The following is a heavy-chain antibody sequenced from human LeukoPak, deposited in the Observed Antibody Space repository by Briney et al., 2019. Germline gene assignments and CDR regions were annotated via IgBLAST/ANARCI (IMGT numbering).Heavy chain of an antibody. V-gene: IGHV3-66*01. Sequence: GGSLRLSCAASGFTVSSNYINWVRQAPGKGLEWVSLIYGSTSADYADSVKGRFTISRGTFMNTVYLQMNSLRAEDTAVYYCARLNFGDDYWGQGTLVTVSS. CDR2: IYGSTSA. J-gene: IGHJ4*02. CDR1: GFTVSSNY. D-gene: IGHD4-17*01. CDR3: ARLNFGDDY.